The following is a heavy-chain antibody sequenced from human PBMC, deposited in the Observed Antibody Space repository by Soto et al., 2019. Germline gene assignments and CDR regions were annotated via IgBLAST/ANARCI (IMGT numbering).Heavy chain of an antibody. V-gene: IGHV3-30*18. CDR3: AKERWKADH. CDR1: GCTFSSYG. CDR2: ISYDGSTK. D-gene: IGHD1-1*01. J-gene: IGHJ5*02. Sequence: QVQLVESGGGVVQPGRSLRLSCAAAGCTFSSYGMHWVRQAPGKGLEWVAVISYDGSTKYYADSVKGRHNISRDNSKNTLYLQMNSLRAEDTAGYYCAKERWKADHWGQGTLVTVSS.